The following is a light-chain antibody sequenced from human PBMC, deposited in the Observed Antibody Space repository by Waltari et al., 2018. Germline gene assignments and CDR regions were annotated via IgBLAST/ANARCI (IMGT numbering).Light chain of an antibody. V-gene: IGLV1-40*01. CDR3: QSYDSSPYVV. J-gene: IGLJ2*01. CDR2: GTS. CDR1: TSNIGDGDD. Sequence: HSVLTQPPSASGVPGQRVIISRTGPTSNIGDGDDAPWYQHLPGPAPKLLIHGTSNRPSGVPDRFSGSKSGTSASLAITGLQAEDEAHYYCQSYDSSPYVVFGGGTKVTVL.